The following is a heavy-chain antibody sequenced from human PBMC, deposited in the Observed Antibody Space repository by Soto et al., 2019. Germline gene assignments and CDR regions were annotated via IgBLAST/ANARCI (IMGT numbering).Heavy chain of an antibody. CDR1: VGSVSSGSYY. V-gene: IGHV4-61*01. Sequence: SETLSLTCSFSVGSVSSGSYYCSWIRQPPGKGLEWVGYILYSGSPNYNPSLKSRVTMSLDTSENQFSLKLSSVTTADTAVYYCARGGTRVGDYRYFQCWGQGTLVTVSS. J-gene: IGHJ4*02. CDR2: ILYSGSP. CDR3: ARGGTRVGDYRYFQC. D-gene: IGHD1-26*01.